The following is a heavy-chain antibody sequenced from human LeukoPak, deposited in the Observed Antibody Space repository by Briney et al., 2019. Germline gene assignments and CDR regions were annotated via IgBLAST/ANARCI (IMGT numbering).Heavy chain of an antibody. V-gene: IGHV4-34*01. CDR1: GGSFSGYY. Sequence: KASETLSLTCAVYGGSFSGYYWSWIRQPPGKGLEWIGEIDHSGSTNYNPSLKSRVTISVDTSKNQFSLKLSSVTAADTAVYYCARAPFFWSGYYYLNYFDYWGQGTLVTVSS. CDR2: IDHSGST. CDR3: ARAPFFWSGYYYLNYFDY. D-gene: IGHD3-3*01. J-gene: IGHJ4*02.